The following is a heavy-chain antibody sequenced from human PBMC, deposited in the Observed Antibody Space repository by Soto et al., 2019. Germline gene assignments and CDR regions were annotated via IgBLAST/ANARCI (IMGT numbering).Heavy chain of an antibody. D-gene: IGHD3-22*01. CDR1: GYTFTNHW. J-gene: IGHJ4*02. CDR2: INPSDSHT. Sequence: GESLKISCQGSGYTFTNHWMTWVRQMPGKGLEWMGRINPSDSHTNYSPSFEGHVTMSVDKSISTAYLQWSSLKASDTAMYYCARHASYYVSSGYFGTYWGQGTLVTVYS. CDR3: ARHASYYVSSGYFGTY. V-gene: IGHV5-10-1*01.